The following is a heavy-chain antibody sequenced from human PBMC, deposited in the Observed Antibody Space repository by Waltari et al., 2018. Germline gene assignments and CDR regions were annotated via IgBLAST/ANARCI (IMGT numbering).Heavy chain of an antibody. Sequence: VQLVESGGGVVQPGGSLRLSCVASGFIFSNYGLNWVRQTPGRRLEWVASIRYDGFRKSFADSVKGRFTISRDDPKNTVYLQMSSLRPEDTAVYFCAKDLAFEAGYSSGWDLDYWGQGTLVAVSS. D-gene: IGHD6-19*01. J-gene: IGHJ4*02. CDR1: GFIFSNYG. CDR2: IRYDGFRK. CDR3: AKDLAFEAGYSSGWDLDY. V-gene: IGHV3-30*02.